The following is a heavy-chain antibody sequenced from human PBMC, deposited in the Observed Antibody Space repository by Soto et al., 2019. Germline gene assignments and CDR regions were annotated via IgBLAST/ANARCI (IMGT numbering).Heavy chain of an antibody. J-gene: IGHJ4*02. Sequence: GGSLRLSCAASGFTFSSYGMHWVRKAPGKGLEWVAVISYDGSNKYYADSVKGRFTISRDNSKNTLYLQMNSLRAEDTAVYYCAKDLLGYSSSWTLDYWGQGTLVTVSS. CDR2: ISYDGSNK. D-gene: IGHD6-13*01. CDR3: AKDLLGYSSSWTLDY. CDR1: GFTFSSYG. V-gene: IGHV3-30*18.